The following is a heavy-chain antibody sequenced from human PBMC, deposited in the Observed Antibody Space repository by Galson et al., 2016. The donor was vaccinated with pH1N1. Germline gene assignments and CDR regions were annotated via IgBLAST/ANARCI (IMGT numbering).Heavy chain of an antibody. CDR3: TRDGSDWSNNIDF. CDR2: INSDGSST. D-gene: IGHD3-9*01. V-gene: IGHV3-74*01. J-gene: IGHJ4*02. Sequence: SLRLSCAASGFSFSSYWMHWVRQVPGKGLVWVSRINSDGSSTSYADSVKGRFTISRDNAKNTLYLQMDSLRAEDTAVYYCTRDGSDWSNNIDFWGQGILVTVSS. CDR1: GFSFSSYW.